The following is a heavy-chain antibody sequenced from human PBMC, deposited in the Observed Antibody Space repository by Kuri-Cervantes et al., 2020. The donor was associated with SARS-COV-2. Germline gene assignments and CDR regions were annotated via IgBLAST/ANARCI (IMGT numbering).Heavy chain of an antibody. CDR1: GFSFNNYV. CDR2: ISYDGGNK. V-gene: IGHV3-30-3*01. CDR3: ARQPPYSGSYDGAFDI. J-gene: IGHJ3*02. Sequence: GGSLRLSCAAYGFSFNNYVVHWVRQAPGKGLDWLALISYDGGNKYYADSVRGRFTLSRDNSKTTVYLQMNSLRPDDTAVYYCARQPPYSGSYDGAFDIWGQGTMVTVSS. D-gene: IGHD1-26*01.